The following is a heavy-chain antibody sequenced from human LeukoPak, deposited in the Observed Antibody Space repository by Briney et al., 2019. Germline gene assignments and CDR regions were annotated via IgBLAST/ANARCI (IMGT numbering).Heavy chain of an antibody. J-gene: IGHJ5*02. CDR1: GFTVNSYN. CDR2: ISSSGTK. CDR3: ARGPSSSSWSRFDP. V-gene: IGHV3-48*02. D-gene: IGHD6-13*01. Sequence: PVGSLRLSCSASGFTVNSYNMNWVRQAPGKGLEWVSCISSSGTKYYADSVKGRFTTSRDNGKSSLFLEMNSLRDEDTAVYYCARGPSSSSWSRFDPWGQGTLATVSS.